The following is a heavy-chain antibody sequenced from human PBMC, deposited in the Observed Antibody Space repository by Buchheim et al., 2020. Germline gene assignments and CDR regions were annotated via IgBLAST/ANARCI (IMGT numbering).Heavy chain of an antibody. Sequence: EVQLLESGGGLLQPGGSLRLSCAASGFSINDYALSRVRQAPGKGLEWVSVISGNGANTYYAESVKGRFSLSRDNFQKMLYLQMNSLRAEDTALYYCAAGGYFDSSGYYHGAFDIWGQGT. CDR3: AAGGYFDSSGYYHGAFDI. CDR2: ISGNGANT. CDR1: GFSINDYA. D-gene: IGHD3-22*01. J-gene: IGHJ3*02. V-gene: IGHV3-23*01.